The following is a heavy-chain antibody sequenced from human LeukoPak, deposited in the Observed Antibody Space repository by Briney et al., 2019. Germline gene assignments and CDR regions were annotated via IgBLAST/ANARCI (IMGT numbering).Heavy chain of an antibody. Sequence: TGGSLRLSCAASGFTFDDYAMHWVRQAPGKGLEWVSGISWNSGSIGYADSVKGRFTISRDNAKNSLYLQMNSLRAEDTALYYCAKGHGYSYGTFDYWGQGTLVTVSS. V-gene: IGHV3-9*01. J-gene: IGHJ4*02. CDR3: AKGHGYSYGTFDY. CDR2: ISWNSGSI. CDR1: GFTFDDYA. D-gene: IGHD5-18*01.